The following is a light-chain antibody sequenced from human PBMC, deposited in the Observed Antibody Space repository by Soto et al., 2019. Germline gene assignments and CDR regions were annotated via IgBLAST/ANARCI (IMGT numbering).Light chain of an antibody. Sequence: DIQMTQSPSSLSASVGDRVTITCRASQGISNYLAWYQQKPGKVPKLLIYAASTLQSGVPYRFSGSGSGTDFTLTISSLHPEDVATYYCQKYNNSPWTFGQVTKVEIK. J-gene: IGKJ1*01. CDR3: QKYNNSPWT. CDR1: QGISNY. V-gene: IGKV1-27*01. CDR2: AAS.